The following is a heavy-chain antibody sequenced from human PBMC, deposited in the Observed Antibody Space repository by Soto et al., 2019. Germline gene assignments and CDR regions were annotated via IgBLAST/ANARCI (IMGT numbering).Heavy chain of an antibody. CDR3: AHAGDYDLLTFDH. Sequence: QITLKESGPTLVRPAQTLTLTCGFSRFSLSSYGMGVAWIRQPPGKALEWLALIYWDDDKRYSPSLKDRLAISKDTSSNQVVLTITNMDPGDTATYFCAHAGDYDLLTFDHWGPGTLVTVSS. J-gene: IGHJ4*02. D-gene: IGHD4-17*01. V-gene: IGHV2-5*02. CDR2: IYWDDDK. CDR1: RFSLSSYGMG.